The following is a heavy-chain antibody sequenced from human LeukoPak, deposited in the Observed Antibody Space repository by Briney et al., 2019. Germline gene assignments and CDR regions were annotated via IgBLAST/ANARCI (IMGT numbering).Heavy chain of an antibody. CDR2: ISDSGGNT. CDR3: AREWGVTTSDY. D-gene: IGHD4-17*01. CDR1: GFTFNTYA. J-gene: IGHJ4*02. V-gene: IGHV3-23*01. Sequence: GGSLRLSCAASGFTFNTYAMSWVRQAPWERLQWVSGISDSGGNTYYADSVKGRFTISRDNSKNTLYLQMNSLRAEDTAVYYCAREWGVTTSDYWGQGTLVTVSS.